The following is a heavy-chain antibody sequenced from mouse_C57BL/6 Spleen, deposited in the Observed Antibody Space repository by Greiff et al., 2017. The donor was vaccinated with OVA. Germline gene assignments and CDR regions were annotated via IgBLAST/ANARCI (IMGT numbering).Heavy chain of an antibody. D-gene: IGHD2-1*01. V-gene: IGHV1-26*01. Sequence: VQLQQSGPELVKPGASVKISCKASGYTFTDYYMNWVKQSHGKSLEWIGDINPNNGGTSYNQKFKGKATLTVDKSSSTAYMELRSLTSEDSAVYYCARTWGNRGYFDVWGTGTTVTVSS. CDR1: GYTFTDYY. J-gene: IGHJ1*03. CDR3: ARTWGNRGYFDV. CDR2: INPNNGGT.